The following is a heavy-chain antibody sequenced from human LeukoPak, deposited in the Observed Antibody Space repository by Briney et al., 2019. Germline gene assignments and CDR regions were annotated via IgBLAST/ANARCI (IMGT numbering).Heavy chain of an antibody. V-gene: IGHV1-69*06. Sequence: ASVKVSCKASGGTFSSYAISWVRQAPGQGLEWMGGIIPIFGTANYAQKFQGRVTIIADKSTSTAYMELSSLRSEDTAVYYCARDGDYNPLDYWGQGTLVTVSS. J-gene: IGHJ4*02. CDR3: ARDGDYNPLDY. D-gene: IGHD4-17*01. CDR1: GGTFSSYA. CDR2: IIPIFGTA.